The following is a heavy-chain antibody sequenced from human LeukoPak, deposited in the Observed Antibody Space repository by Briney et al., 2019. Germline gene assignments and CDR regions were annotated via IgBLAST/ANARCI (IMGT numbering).Heavy chain of an antibody. D-gene: IGHD4-17*01. CDR3: ARATVTTVGVDY. CDR2: INHSGST. J-gene: IGHJ4*02. CDR1: GGSFSGYY. Sequence: PSETLSLTCAVYGGSFSGYYWSWIRQPPGKGLEWIGEINHSGSTNYNPSLKSRVTISVDTSKNQFSLKLSSVTAADTAVYYCARATVTTVGVDYWGQGTLVTVSS. V-gene: IGHV4-34*01.